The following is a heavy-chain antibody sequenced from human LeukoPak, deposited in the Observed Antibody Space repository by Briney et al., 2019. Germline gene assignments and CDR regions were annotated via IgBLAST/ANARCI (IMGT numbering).Heavy chain of an antibody. J-gene: IGHJ4*02. D-gene: IGHD6-13*01. CDR1: GFTFSSYA. CDR2: ISGGGGST. V-gene: IGHV3-23*01. CDR3: AKAPIAALNYYFDY. Sequence: QPGGSLRLSCAASGFTFSSYAMSWVRQAPGKGLEWVSAISGGGGSTYYADSVKGRFTISRDNSKNTLYLQMNSLRAEDTAVYYCAKAPIAALNYYFDYWGQGTLVTVSS.